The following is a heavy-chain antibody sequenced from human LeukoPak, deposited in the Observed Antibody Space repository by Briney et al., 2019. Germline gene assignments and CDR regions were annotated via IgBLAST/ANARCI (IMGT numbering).Heavy chain of an antibody. CDR1: GYTFTSYG. D-gene: IGHD1-20*01. J-gene: IGHJ4*02. Sequence: ASVKVSCTASGYTFTSYGISWVRQAPGQGLEWMGWISAFNGNTNYAQKIQGRVTMTTDTSTSTAYMELRSLRSDDTAVYYCARVGLREYNWNDGEDYWGQGTLVTVSS. CDR2: ISAFNGNT. CDR3: ARVGLREYNWNDGEDY. V-gene: IGHV1-18*01.